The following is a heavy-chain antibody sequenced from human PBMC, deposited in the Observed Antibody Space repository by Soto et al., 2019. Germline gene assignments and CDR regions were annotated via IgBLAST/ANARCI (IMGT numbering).Heavy chain of an antibody. CDR3: ARDFAYFDS. Sequence: SETLSLTCTVSGGSFKSGSYSWSWIRQPPGEGLEWIGYVYHTGRTSYNPSLKSRVSISMDTSKNQFSLNLDSVTAADTAVYFCARDFAYFDSWGQGTLVTVYS. CDR1: GGSFKSGSYS. V-gene: IGHV4-61*01. J-gene: IGHJ4*02. CDR2: VYHTGRT. D-gene: IGHD3-3*01.